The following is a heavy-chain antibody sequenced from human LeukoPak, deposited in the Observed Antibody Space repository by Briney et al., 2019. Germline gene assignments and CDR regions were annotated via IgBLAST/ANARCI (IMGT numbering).Heavy chain of an antibody. CDR1: GGSISSYY. V-gene: IGHV4-34*01. CDR3: ARDRRSSGWYSSGFFDY. J-gene: IGHJ4*02. D-gene: IGHD6-13*01. Sequence: NSSETLSLTCTVSGGSISSYYWSWLRQPPGKGLEWLGEINHSGSTNYNPSLKSRVTISVDTSKNQFSLRLSSVTPADTAVYYCARDRRSSGWYSSGFFDYWGEGTLVTVSS. CDR2: INHSGST.